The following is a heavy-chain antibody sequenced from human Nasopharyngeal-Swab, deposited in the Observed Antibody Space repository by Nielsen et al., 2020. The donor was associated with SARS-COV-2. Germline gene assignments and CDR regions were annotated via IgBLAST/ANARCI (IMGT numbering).Heavy chain of an antibody. CDR2: INTNTGNP. V-gene: IGHV7-4-1*02. D-gene: IGHD3-10*01. CDR3: AREERGDTLEGGYYYGMDV. J-gene: IGHJ6*02. Sequence: ASVKVSCKASGYTFTSYAMNWVRQAPGQGLEWMGWINTNTGNPTYAQGFTGRFVFSLDTSVSTAYLQISSLKAEDTAVYYCAREERGDTLEGGYYYGMDVWGQGTTVTVSS. CDR1: GYTFTSYA.